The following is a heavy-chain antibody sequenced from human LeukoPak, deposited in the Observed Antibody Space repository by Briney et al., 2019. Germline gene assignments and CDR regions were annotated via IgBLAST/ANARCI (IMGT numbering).Heavy chain of an antibody. CDR1: GFTFSSYA. Sequence: PGGSLRLSCAASGFTFSSYAMSWVRQAPGKGLEWVSAISGSGGSTYYADSVKGRFTISRDDSKNTLYLQMNSQRAEDTAVYYCARTLWTIFGVVDYWGQGTLVTVSS. J-gene: IGHJ4*02. D-gene: IGHD3-3*01. CDR2: ISGSGGST. V-gene: IGHV3-23*01. CDR3: ARTLWTIFGVVDY.